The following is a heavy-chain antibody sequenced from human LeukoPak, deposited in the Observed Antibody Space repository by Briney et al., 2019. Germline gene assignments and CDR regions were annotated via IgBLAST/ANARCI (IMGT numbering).Heavy chain of an antibody. Sequence: GESLKISCKVSGYSFTSYWIGWVRQMPGQGLEWMAIIYAYNSDTTYSPSFQGQVTISADKSISTAYLQWSSLKASDTAMYYCAKLGYCSGGSCYPIDAFDFWGQGTMVTVAS. CDR1: GYSFTSYW. CDR2: IYAYNSDT. CDR3: AKLGYCSGGSCYPIDAFDF. V-gene: IGHV5-51*01. D-gene: IGHD2-15*01. J-gene: IGHJ3*01.